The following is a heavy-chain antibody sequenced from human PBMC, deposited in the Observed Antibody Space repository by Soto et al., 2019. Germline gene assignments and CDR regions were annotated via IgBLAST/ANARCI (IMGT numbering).Heavy chain of an antibody. CDR1: GFSLSTSGVG. CDR3: SNLPVGSNWFDY. V-gene: IGHV2-5*02. D-gene: IGHD1-26*01. Sequence: QITLKESGPALIKPTQTLTLTCTFSGFSLSTSGVGVGWIRQPPGKALEWLALIYWDDDKRYSPSLRSRLTIPKDTSKNQVVLTVTTMDPLDTATYDCSNLPVGSNWFDYWGQGTMVTVSS. J-gene: IGHJ5*01. CDR2: IYWDDDK.